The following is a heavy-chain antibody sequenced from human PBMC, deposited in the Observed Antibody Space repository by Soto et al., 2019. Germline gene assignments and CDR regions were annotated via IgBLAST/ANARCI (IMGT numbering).Heavy chain of an antibody. CDR2: LWYDGSNK. V-gene: IGHV3-33*01. J-gene: IGHJ4*02. CDR1: GFTFSTFG. CDR3: ARDPSDYGDFYFDY. Sequence: PGGSLRLSCAASGFTFSTFGMHWVRQAPGKGLEWVAVLWYDGSNKYYADSVKGRFTISRDNSKNTLYLQMNSLRAEDTAVYYCARDPSDYGDFYFDYWGQGTLVTVSS. D-gene: IGHD4-17*01.